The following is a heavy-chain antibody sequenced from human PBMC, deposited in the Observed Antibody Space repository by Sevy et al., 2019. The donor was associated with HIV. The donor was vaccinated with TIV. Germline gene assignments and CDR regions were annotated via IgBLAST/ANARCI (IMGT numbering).Heavy chain of an antibody. Sequence: GGSLRLSCAASGFTFSSYWMHWVRQAPGKGLEWVSRINSDGSSTSYADSVKGRFTISRDNAKNTLYLQMNNLRVEDTAVYYCARDPRPDYGGNADYWGQGTLVTVSS. CDR1: GFTFSSYW. CDR2: INSDGSST. J-gene: IGHJ4*02. D-gene: IGHD4-17*01. CDR3: ARDPRPDYGGNADY. V-gene: IGHV3-74*01.